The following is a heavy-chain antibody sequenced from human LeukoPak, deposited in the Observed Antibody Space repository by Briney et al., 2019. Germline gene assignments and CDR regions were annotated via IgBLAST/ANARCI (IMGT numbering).Heavy chain of an antibody. J-gene: IGHJ3*02. D-gene: IGHD4-17*01. Sequence: PGGSLRLSCAASGFTFSSYAMSWVRQAPGKGLEWVSSTSGSGHNTYYADSVQGRFTISRDNSKNTLFLQMNSLRADDTAVYHCAKDPNGDYVGAFDMWGQGTMVTVSS. CDR2: TSGSGHNT. CDR1: GFTFSSYA. CDR3: AKDPNGDYVGAFDM. V-gene: IGHV3-23*01.